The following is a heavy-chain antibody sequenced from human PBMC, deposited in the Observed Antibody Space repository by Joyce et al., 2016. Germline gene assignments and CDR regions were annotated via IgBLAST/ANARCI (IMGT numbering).Heavy chain of an antibody. Sequence: EVQLLESGGGLVQPGGSLRLSCVVSGLTFSRYAMTWVRQAPGKGLEWVSALSGSGSSAYYADSVKGRFTISRDNSKNTLYLQMNSLRAEDTAVYYCAKGDSSTWPIPLDHWGQGTLVTVSS. V-gene: IGHV3-23*01. CDR2: LSGSGSSA. D-gene: IGHD6-13*01. J-gene: IGHJ4*02. CDR3: AKGDSSTWPIPLDH. CDR1: GLTFSRYA.